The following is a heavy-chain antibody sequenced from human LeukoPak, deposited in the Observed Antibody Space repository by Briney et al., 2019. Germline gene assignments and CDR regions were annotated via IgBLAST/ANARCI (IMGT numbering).Heavy chain of an antibody. CDR2: ICASASGT. Sequence: GGSLRLSCAASGFSFSSDAMSWVRQAPGKGLEWVSSICASASGTYYAGSVKGRFTISRDNSKNTPDLQMNNLRAEDTAVYYCAKAGGGSCHSSLDFWGQGTLVTVSS. CDR1: GFSFSSDA. V-gene: IGHV3-23*01. D-gene: IGHD2-15*01. CDR3: AKAGGGSCHSSLDF. J-gene: IGHJ4*02.